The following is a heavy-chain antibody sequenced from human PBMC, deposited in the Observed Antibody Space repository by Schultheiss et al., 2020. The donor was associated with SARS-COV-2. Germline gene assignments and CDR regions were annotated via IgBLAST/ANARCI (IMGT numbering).Heavy chain of an antibody. D-gene: IGHD2-2*01. V-gene: IGHV4-61*05. CDR3: ARGGGGYCSSTSCYGWFDP. CDR1: GASIGSNSYY. CDR2: IYYSGST. J-gene: IGHJ5*02. Sequence: SETLSLTCSVSGASIGSNSYYWGWIRQPPGKGLEWIGYIYYSGSTNYNPSLKSRVTMSVDTSKNQFSLKLSSVTAADTAVYYCARGGGGYCSSTSCYGWFDPWGQGTLVTVSS.